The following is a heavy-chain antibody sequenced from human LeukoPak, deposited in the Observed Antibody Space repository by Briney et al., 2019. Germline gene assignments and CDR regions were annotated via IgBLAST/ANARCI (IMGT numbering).Heavy chain of an antibody. Sequence: PGGSLTLSCATSAFTFSSSWMFWARQAPGKGLQWVATINPDGSEKYYVDSVRGRFSISRDNAKNFLYLQMTSLRAEDTAVYYCFGGASSSTWGQGTLVTVSS. V-gene: IGHV3-7*05. J-gene: IGHJ5*02. CDR1: AFTFSSSW. CDR3: FGGASSST. D-gene: IGHD4/OR15-4a*01. CDR2: INPDGSEK.